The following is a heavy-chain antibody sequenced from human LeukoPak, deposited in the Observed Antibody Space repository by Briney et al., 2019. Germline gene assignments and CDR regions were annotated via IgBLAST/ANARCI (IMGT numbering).Heavy chain of an antibody. CDR1: GFTFSSYT. V-gene: IGHV3-23*01. D-gene: IGHD5-24*01. CDR2: ISGSGGST. Sequence: GGSLRLSCAASGFTFSSYTMSWVRQAPGKGLEWVSAISGSGGSTYYAASVKGRFTISRDNSKNTLYLQMNSLRAEDTAVYYCAKEGSRDGYNSKSFDYWGQGTLVTVSS. CDR3: AKEGSRDGYNSKSFDY. J-gene: IGHJ4*02.